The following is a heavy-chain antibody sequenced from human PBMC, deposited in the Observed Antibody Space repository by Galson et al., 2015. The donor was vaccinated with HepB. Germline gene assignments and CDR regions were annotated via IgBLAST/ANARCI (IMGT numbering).Heavy chain of an antibody. Sequence: SLRLSCAASGFTFSSYAMSWVRQAPGKGLEWVSAISGSGGSTYYADSVKGRFTISRDNSKNTLYLQMNSLRAEDTAVYYCGTGSSSWHYFDFWGQGTLVTVSS. J-gene: IGHJ4*02. D-gene: IGHD6-13*01. CDR1: GFTFSSYA. CDR3: GTGSSSWHYFDF. V-gene: IGHV3-23*01. CDR2: ISGSGGST.